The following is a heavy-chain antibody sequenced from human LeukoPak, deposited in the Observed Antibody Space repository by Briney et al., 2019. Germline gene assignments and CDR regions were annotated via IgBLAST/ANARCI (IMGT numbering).Heavy chain of an antibody. D-gene: IGHD2-2*01. Sequence: SVKVSCKASGGTFSSYSITWVRQAPGQGLEWMGRIIPIVGRVNYAQKFQGRLTITADKSTTADMELSSLRSADTAVYYCARGCSDTTCYTGGFDYWGQGTLVTVSS. CDR1: GGTFSSYS. CDR3: ARGCSDTTCYTGGFDY. V-gene: IGHV1-69*08. J-gene: IGHJ4*02. CDR2: IIPIVGRV.